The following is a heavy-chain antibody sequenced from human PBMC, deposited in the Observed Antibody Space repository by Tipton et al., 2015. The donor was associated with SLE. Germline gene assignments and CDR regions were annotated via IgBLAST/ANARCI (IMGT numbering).Heavy chain of an antibody. D-gene: IGHD2-8*02. V-gene: IGHV4-39*07. Sequence: TLSLTCTVSGGSFSRETYLWGWIRQPPGKGLEWIGDISYTGNTYYNPSLRSRVTISVDTSKNQFSLKLRSVTAADTAVYYCARGYCIGDVCYGRGFFDYWGRGTLVTVSS. CDR3: ARGYCIGDVCYGRGFFDY. CDR2: ISYTGNT. J-gene: IGHJ4*02. CDR1: GGSFSRETYL.